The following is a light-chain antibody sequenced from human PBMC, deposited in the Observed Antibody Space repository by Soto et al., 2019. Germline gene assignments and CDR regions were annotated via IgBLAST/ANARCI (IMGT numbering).Light chain of an antibody. J-gene: IGKJ4*01. V-gene: IGKV3-11*01. Sequence: EIVLTQSPATLSLSPGERATLSCRASQSVSGYLAWYQQKPGQVPRLVSYDASNRATGIPARFSGSGSGTDFTLTTSRLEHEDFAVSYCQQRSNWPLTFGGGTTV. CDR2: DAS. CDR3: QQRSNWPLT. CDR1: QSVSGY.